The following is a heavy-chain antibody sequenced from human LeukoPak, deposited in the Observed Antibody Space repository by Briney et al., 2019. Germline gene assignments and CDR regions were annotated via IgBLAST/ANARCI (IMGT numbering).Heavy chain of an antibody. D-gene: IGHD6-6*01. Sequence: SVKVSCKASGGTFSRYAISWVRQAPGHELEGMGGIISIFGTANYAQTFQGRVTITTDESTSAAYMELSSLRSEDTAVYYCARDNTPARNYYYYMDVWGKGTTVTVSS. CDR1: GGTFSRYA. V-gene: IGHV1-69*05. J-gene: IGHJ6*03. CDR3: ARDNTPARNYYYYMDV. CDR2: IISIFGTA.